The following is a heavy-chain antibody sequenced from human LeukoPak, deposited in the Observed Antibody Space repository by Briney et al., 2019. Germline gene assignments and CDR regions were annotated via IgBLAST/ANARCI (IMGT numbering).Heavy chain of an antibody. CDR2: IKSKTDGGTT. V-gene: IGHV3-15*01. CDR3: ARDGGVVPAAIYTPFDY. Sequence: GGSLRLSCAASGFTFSNAWMSWVRQAPGKGLEWVGRIKSKTDGGTTDYAAPVKGRFTISRDDSKNTLYLQMNSLRAEDTAVYYCARDGGVVPAAIYTPFDYWGQGTLVTVSS. CDR1: GFTFSNAW. D-gene: IGHD2-2*01. J-gene: IGHJ4*02.